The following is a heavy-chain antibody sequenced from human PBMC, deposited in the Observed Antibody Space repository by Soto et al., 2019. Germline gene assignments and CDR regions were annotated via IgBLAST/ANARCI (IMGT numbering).Heavy chain of an antibody. CDR3: ARAGTIFEAIGPPAY. J-gene: IGHJ4*02. CDR2: INPNSGGT. CDR1: GYPFTGYY. D-gene: IGHD3-3*01. V-gene: IGHV1-2*02. Sequence: QVQLVQSGAEVKNPGASVKVSCKASGYPFTGYYMHWVRQAPGQGLEWMGWINPNSGGTNYAQKFQGRITMTRDRSISTSYLELRRLRSDDTAVYCCARAGTIFEAIGPPAYLGQGTLVTVSS.